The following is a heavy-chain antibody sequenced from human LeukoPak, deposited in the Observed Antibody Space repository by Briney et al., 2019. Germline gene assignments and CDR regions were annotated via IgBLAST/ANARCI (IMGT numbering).Heavy chain of an antibody. J-gene: IGHJ6*03. V-gene: IGHV4-61*01. Sequence: SETLSLTCTVSGGSVTSGTHYWSWIRQPPGKGLEWIGYFYHSGGINYNPSLKSRVTISVDTSKKQFSLKLSSVTAADTAVYYCAREYSYRSIHNYIDVWGKGTTVTVSS. CDR2: FYHSGGI. CDR1: GGSVTSGTHY. D-gene: IGHD5-18*01. CDR3: AREYSYRSIHNYIDV.